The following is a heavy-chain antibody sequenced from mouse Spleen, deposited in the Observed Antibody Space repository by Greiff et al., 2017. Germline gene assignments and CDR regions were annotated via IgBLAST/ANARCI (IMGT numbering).Heavy chain of an antibody. D-gene: IGHD5-1*01. CDR2: IRNKANGYTT. V-gene: IGHV7-3*02. J-gene: IGHJ2*01. Sequence: EVHLVESGGGLVQPGGSLRLSCATSGFTFTDYYMSWVRQPPGKALEWLGFIRNKANGYTTEYSASVKGRFTISRDNSQSILYLQMNTLRAEDSATYYCARDMGYLFDYWGQGTTLTVSS. CDR1: GFTFTDYY. CDR3: ARDMGYLFDY.